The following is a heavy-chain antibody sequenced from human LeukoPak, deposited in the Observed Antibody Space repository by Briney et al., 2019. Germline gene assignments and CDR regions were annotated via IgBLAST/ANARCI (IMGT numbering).Heavy chain of an antibody. CDR3: AIRTHVDIVPTLGERVKRGLDY. Sequence: GASVKVSCKASGYTLTGYDINWVRQATGQGPEWMGWMNPNSGNTGYAQSFQGRVTLTRNASISTAYMELSSLRSDDTAVYYCAIRTHVDIVPTLGERVKRGLDYWGQGTLLTVSS. CDR1: GYTLTGYD. J-gene: IGHJ4*02. D-gene: IGHD5-12*01. V-gene: IGHV1-8*01. CDR2: MNPNSGNT.